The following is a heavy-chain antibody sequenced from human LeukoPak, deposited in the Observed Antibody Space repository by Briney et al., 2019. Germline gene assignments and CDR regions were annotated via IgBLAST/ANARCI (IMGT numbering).Heavy chain of an antibody. CDR2: VNHNGNVN. J-gene: IGHJ4*02. D-gene: IGHD2-15*01. V-gene: IGHV3-7*03. CDR1: GFTFSSYW. CDR3: AKAEGYCSGTWCFRWFDW. Sequence: GGSLRLSCAASGFTFSSYWMNWARQAPGKGLEWVASVNHNGNVNYYVDSVKGRFTISRDNAKNSLYLQMSNLRAEDTAVYFCAKAEGYCSGTWCFRWFDWWGQGTLVTVSS.